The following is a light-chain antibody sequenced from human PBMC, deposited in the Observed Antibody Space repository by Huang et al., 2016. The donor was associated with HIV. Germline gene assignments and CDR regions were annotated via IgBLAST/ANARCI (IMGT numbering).Light chain of an antibody. CDR1: RSVSTN. V-gene: IGKV3-15*01. J-gene: IGKJ4*01. Sequence: EIVMTQSPATLSVSPGQRVTLSCRANRSVSTNLAWYQQRHGKATRLLIYGSSTRAPGMPARFIGSGSGTYFSLTISSLQSEDFALYYCHQYNNWLLSFGGGTRV. CDR2: GSS. CDR3: HQYNNWLLS.